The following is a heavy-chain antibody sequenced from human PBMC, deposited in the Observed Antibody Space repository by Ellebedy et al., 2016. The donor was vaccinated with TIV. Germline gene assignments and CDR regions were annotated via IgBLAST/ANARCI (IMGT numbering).Heavy chain of an antibody. CDR1: GESFSVHF. J-gene: IGHJ4*02. Sequence: GSLRLSCAVDGESFSVHFWTWIRQPPGKGLEWIGEINQSGSTNFNPSLKGRVTTSIDSSNNQFSLRLTSVTAADTAVYYCVRGLSTGGTFGGYDSWGQGMQVGVSS. CDR2: INQSGST. CDR3: VRGLSTGGTFGGYDS. V-gene: IGHV4-34*01. D-gene: IGHD6-13*01.